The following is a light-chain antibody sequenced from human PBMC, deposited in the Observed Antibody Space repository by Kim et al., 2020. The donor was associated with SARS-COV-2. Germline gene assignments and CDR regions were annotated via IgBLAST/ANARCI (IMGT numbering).Light chain of an antibody. CDR2: LENSGRY. CDR3: ETWDTHSRV. CDR1: SGHSGYV. V-gene: IGLV4-60*03. J-gene: IGLJ3*02. Sequence: SVKLTCTLSSGHSGYVIAWHQRQPGKATRFLMKLENSGRYNTGTGLPDRFSGSASGADRYITISNLQSEDEAVYFCETWDTHSRVFGGGTQLTVL.